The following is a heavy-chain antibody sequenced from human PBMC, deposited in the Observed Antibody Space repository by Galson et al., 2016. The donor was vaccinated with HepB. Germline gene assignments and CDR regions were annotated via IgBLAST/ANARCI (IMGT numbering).Heavy chain of an antibody. Sequence: SCAASGFRFDSYAMHWVRQAPGKGLEWVGFITYDERTKHYADSVKGRYPISRDNSKRTLYLQMNSLRAEDTAVYFCARDHIRSSSAVGSAPYLPFDHWGLGTLVTVSS. J-gene: IGHJ4*02. CDR1: GFRFDSYA. V-gene: IGHV3-30*04. CDR3: ARDHIRSSSAVGSAPYLPFDH. CDR2: ITYDERTK. D-gene: IGHD3-10*01.